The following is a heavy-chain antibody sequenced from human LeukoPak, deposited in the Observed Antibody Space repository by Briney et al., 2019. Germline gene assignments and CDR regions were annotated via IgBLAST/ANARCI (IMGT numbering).Heavy chain of an antibody. J-gene: IGHJ4*02. D-gene: IGHD2-8*01. Sequence: SSETLSLTCTVSGGSLNGYYWGWIRQPPGKGLECIGYIHSSEGTAHNASLKSRLTISLDTSKNQFSLTLSSVTAADTAVYYCARHWGDNGYPRFCDSWGQGTLVAVSS. CDR1: GGSLNGYY. CDR3: ARHWGDNGYPRFCDS. V-gene: IGHV4-59*08. CDR2: IHSSEGT.